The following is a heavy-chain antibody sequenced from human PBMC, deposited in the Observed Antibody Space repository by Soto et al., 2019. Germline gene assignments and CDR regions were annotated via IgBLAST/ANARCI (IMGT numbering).Heavy chain of an antibody. V-gene: IGHV4-38-2*02. CDR3: ARARVMVVAGSTFDY. J-gene: IGHJ4*01. Sequence: SETLSLTCTVSGYSISSGSYWGWIRQPPGKGPEWIASIYHGGTTFYNPSLKSRITISVDTSHNQFSLNLRSVTAADTAVYYCARARVMVVAGSTFDYWGHGTLVTVPQ. CDR2: IYHGGTT. D-gene: IGHD6-19*01. CDR1: GYSISSGSY.